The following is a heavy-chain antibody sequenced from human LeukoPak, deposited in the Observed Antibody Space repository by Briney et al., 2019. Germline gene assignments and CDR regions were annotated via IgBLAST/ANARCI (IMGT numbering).Heavy chain of an antibody. CDR1: GGSLSGSY. CDR3: ARQKPSTFRQYGRGRPLDS. CDR2: INQSGNS. J-gene: IGHJ4*02. V-gene: IGHV4-34*01. D-gene: IGHD4-11*01. Sequence: SETLSLTCDVNGGSLSGSYWSWIRQSPEKGLEWIGEINQSGNSNYNPSLKSRVTILVDTSKNQYSLKLSSVTAADTAVYYCARQKPSTFRQYGRGRPLDSWGQGALVTVSS.